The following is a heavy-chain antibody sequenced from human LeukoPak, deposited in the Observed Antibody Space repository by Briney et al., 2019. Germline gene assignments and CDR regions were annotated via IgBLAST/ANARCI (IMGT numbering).Heavy chain of an antibody. J-gene: IGHJ6*02. CDR1: GFTFSNFA. Sequence: GGSLRLSCAASGFTFSNFAMHWVRQAPGKGLEWVAIISYDGDNKYYADSVKGRFTISRDISKNTLFLQMNSLRAEDTAVYYCARYPASFYYGMDVWGQGTTVTVSS. V-gene: IGHV3-30-3*01. CDR2: ISYDGDNK. CDR3: ARYPASFYYGMDV.